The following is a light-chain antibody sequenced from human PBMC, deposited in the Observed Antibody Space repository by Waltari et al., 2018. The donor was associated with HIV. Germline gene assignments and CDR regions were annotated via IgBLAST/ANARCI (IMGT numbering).Light chain of an antibody. CDR1: SSDVGNYNL. V-gene: IGLV2-23*01. Sequence: QSALAQPASVSDSPGQSITISCTGTSSDVGNYNLVSWYQQHPGKVPKLIICEDTKRAAGVSNRFSGYKSGNTASRTISGLQAEDEADYYCCAYAASRSVVFGGGTKLTVL. CDR3: CAYAASRSVV. CDR2: EDT. J-gene: IGLJ2*01.